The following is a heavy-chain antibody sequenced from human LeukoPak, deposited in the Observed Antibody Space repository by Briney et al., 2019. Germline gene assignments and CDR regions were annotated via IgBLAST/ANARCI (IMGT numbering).Heavy chain of an antibody. CDR1: GFTFSSYA. Sequence: GGSLRLSCAASGFTFSSYAMSWVRQAPGKGLEWVSAISGNGGTTNYADSVKGRLTISRDNSQNTLYLQMNSLRAEDTAVYYCAKRTPYSSGSYYFDYWGQGTLVTVSS. D-gene: IGHD3-22*01. CDR2: ISGNGGTT. V-gene: IGHV3-23*01. J-gene: IGHJ4*02. CDR3: AKRTPYSSGSYYFDY.